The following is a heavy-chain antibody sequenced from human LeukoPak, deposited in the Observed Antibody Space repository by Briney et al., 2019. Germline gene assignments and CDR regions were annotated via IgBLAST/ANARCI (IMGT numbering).Heavy chain of an antibody. J-gene: IGHJ4*02. Sequence: GRSLRLSCAASGFTFDDYAMHWVRQAPGKGLEWVSGIDWDGGSLDYADSVKGRFTISRDNSKNTLFLQMNSLRAEDTAVYYCAKVNHDDGGNSYFDYWGQGTLVTVSS. CDR2: IDWDGGSL. V-gene: IGHV3-9*01. CDR3: AKVNHDDGGNSYFDY. CDR1: GFTFDDYA. D-gene: IGHD4-23*01.